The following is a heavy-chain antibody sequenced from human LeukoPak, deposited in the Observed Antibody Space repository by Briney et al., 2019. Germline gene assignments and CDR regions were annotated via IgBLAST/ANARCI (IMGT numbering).Heavy chain of an antibody. V-gene: IGHV3-23*01. CDR1: GFTFSSYA. CDR3: ARPFRIGGELPH. D-gene: IGHD3-10*01. J-gene: IGHJ4*02. Sequence: PGGSLRLSCAASGFTFSSYAMSWVRQAPGKGLEWVSAISGSGGSTYYADSVKGRFTISRDNSKNTLYLQMNSLRAEDTAVYYCARPFRIGGELPHWGQGTLVTVSS. CDR2: ISGSGGST.